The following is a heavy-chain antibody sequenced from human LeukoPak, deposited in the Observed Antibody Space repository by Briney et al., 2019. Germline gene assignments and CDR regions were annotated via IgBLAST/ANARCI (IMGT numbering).Heavy chain of an antibody. CDR3: AGYSGSFSDY. D-gene: IGHD1-26*01. V-gene: IGHV4-38-2*01. J-gene: IGHJ4*02. CDR1: GYSISSDYH. CDR2: IHHSGST. Sequence: PSETLSLTCAVSGYSISSDYHWGWIRQRPGKGLEWIGTIHHSGSTYYNPSLKSRVTISLDTSKNQFCLKLSAVTAADTAVFYCAGYSGSFSDYWGQGTLLTVSS.